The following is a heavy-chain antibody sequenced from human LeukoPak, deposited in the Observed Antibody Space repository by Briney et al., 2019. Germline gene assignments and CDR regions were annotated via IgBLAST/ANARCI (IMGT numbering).Heavy chain of an antibody. CDR2: ISGDVFST. Sequence: GGSLRLSCAASGFTFSTYAMSWVRQAPGKGLEWVSTISGDVFSTFYADSVKGRFTISRDNSKNTLYLQMNSLRAEDTAVYYCAKVGVVVVPAAPNHWGQGTLVTVSS. J-gene: IGHJ1*01. CDR1: GFTFSTYA. CDR3: AKVGVVVVPAAPNH. D-gene: IGHD2-2*01. V-gene: IGHV3-23*01.